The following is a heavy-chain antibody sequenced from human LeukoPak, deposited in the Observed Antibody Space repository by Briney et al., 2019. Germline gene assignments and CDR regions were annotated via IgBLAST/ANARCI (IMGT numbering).Heavy chain of an antibody. CDR2: IYYSGST. D-gene: IGHD3-22*01. J-gene: IGHJ3*02. Sequence: SETLSLTCTVSGGSLSSGDYYWSWIRQPPGKGLEWIGYIYYSGSTYYNPSLKSRVTISVDTSKNQFSLKLSSVTAADTAVYYCASGYYYDSSGYYGGQHAFDIWGQGTMVTVSS. V-gene: IGHV4-30-4*08. CDR1: GGSLSSGDYY. CDR3: ASGYYYDSSGYYGGQHAFDI.